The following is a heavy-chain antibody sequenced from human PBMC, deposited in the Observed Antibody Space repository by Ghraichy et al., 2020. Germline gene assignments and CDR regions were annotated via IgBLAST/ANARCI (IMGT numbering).Heavy chain of an antibody. Sequence: GESLNISCAASGFTFSSYAMSWVRQAPGKGLEWVSAISGSGGSTYYADSVKGRFTISRDNSKNTLYLQMNSLRAEDTAVYYCAKSSVYYDFWSGYYSPFDYWGQGTLVTVSS. CDR1: GFTFSSYA. D-gene: IGHD3-3*01. V-gene: IGHV3-23*01. J-gene: IGHJ4*02. CDR3: AKSSVYYDFWSGYYSPFDY. CDR2: ISGSGGST.